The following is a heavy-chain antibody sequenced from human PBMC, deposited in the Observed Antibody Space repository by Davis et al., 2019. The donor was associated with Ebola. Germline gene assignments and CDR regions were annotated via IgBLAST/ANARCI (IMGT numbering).Heavy chain of an antibody. Sequence: SVKVSCKASAGTFSSYAISWVRQAPGQGLEWMGGIIPIFGTANYAQKFQGRVTITADESTSTAYMELSSLRSEDTAVYYCARAKLELRLLSGFDYWGQGTLVTVSS. CDR1: AGTFSSYA. CDR3: ARAKLELRLLSGFDY. CDR2: IIPIFGTA. J-gene: IGHJ4*02. V-gene: IGHV1-69*13. D-gene: IGHD1-7*01.